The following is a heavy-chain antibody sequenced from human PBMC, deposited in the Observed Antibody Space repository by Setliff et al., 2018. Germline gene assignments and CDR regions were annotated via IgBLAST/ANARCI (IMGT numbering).Heavy chain of an antibody. CDR1: GYTFTGYY. CDR3: ARGGPGVAIMPAAKLFDY. V-gene: IGHV1-2*06. CDR2: INPNSGGT. D-gene: IGHD2-2*01. J-gene: IGHJ4*02. Sequence: ASVKVSCKASGYTFTGYYMHWVRQAPGQGLEWMGRINPNSGGTNYAQKFQGRVTMTWDTSISTAYMELSRLRSDDTAVYYCARGGPGVAIMPAAKLFDYWGQGTQVTVSS.